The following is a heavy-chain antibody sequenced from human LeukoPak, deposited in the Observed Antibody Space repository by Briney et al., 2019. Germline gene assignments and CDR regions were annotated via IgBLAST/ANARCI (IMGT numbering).Heavy chain of an antibody. CDR2: VSSSGSTI. J-gene: IGHJ4*02. CDR1: GFTFSDYY. V-gene: IGHV3-11*04. D-gene: IGHD1-26*01. Sequence: GGSLRLSCAASGFTFSDYYMSWIRQAPGKGLEWVSYVSSSGSTIYYADSVKGRFTISRDNAKNSLYLQMNSLRAEDTAVYYCASGFNSGPIADYWGQGTLVTVSS. CDR3: ASGFNSGPIADY.